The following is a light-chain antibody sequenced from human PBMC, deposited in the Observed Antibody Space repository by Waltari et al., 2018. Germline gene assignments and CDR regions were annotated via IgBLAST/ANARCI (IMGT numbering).Light chain of an antibody. Sequence: EIVLTQSPGTLSLSPGEKATLSCRASQSVNNRFLAWYQEKPGQAPRLLISTASNSATGIPDRFSGSGSGTDFTLTISRLEPEDFAVYYCQQYANSPFTFGPGTKVDV. CDR2: TAS. CDR3: QQYANSPFT. V-gene: IGKV3-20*01. CDR1: QSVNNRF. J-gene: IGKJ3*01.